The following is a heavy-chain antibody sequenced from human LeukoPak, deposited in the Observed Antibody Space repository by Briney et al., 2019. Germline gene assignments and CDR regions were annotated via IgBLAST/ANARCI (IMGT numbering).Heavy chain of an antibody. D-gene: IGHD4-17*01. CDR3: ARDRLSEDGDYDSKAAESSYYFDY. CDR1: GFTFSSYS. CDR2: ISSSSSTI. V-gene: IGHV3-48*02. J-gene: IGHJ4*02. Sequence: PGGSLRLSCAASGFTFSSYSMNWVRQAPGKGLEWVSYISSSSSTIYYADSVKGRFTISRDNAKNSLYLQMNSLRDEDTAVYYCARDRLSEDGDYDSKAAESSYYFDYWGQGTLVTVSS.